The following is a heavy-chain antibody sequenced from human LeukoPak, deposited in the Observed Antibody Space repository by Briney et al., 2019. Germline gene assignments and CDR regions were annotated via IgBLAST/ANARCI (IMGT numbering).Heavy chain of an antibody. Sequence: PSETLSLTCTVSGGSISSYYWSWIRQPPGKGLEWIGYIYYSGSTNYNPSLKSRVTISVDTSKNQFSLKLSSVTAADTAVYYSARAPWKQLSTGYNWFDPWGQGTLVTVSS. CDR2: IYYSGST. CDR1: GGSISSYY. V-gene: IGHV4-59*01. D-gene: IGHD6-13*01. J-gene: IGHJ5*02. CDR3: ARAPWKQLSTGYNWFDP.